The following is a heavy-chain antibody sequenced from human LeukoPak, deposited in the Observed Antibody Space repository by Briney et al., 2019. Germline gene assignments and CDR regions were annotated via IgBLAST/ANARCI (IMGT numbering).Heavy chain of an antibody. CDR3: ASTGYSSGWYYRPLDY. J-gene: IGHJ4*02. CDR2: IYSGDTT. CDR1: GFTVSSNY. Sequence: GGSLRLSCAASGFTVSSNYMSWVRQAPGKGLEWVSVIYSGDTTYYADSVKGRFTISRDNSENTLYLQMNTLRAEDTVVYYCASTGYSSGWYYRPLDYWGQGTLVTVSS. V-gene: IGHV3-53*01. D-gene: IGHD6-19*01.